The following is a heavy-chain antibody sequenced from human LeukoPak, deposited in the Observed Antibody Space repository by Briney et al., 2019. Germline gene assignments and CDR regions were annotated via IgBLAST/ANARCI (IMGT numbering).Heavy chain of an antibody. CDR1: GYTFTGYY. CDR2: INPNSGGT. CDR3: ARKQQLFSSPDAFDI. V-gene: IGHV1-2*02. D-gene: IGHD6-13*01. Sequence: ASVNVSCKASGYTFTGYYMHWVRQASGQGLEWRGWINPNSGGTNYAQKFQGRVTMTRDTSISTAYMELSRLRSDDPAVYYCARKQQLFSSPDAFDIWGQGTMVTVSS. J-gene: IGHJ3*02.